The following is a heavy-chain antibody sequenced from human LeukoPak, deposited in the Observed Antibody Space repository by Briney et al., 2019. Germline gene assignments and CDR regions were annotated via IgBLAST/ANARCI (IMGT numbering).Heavy chain of an antibody. J-gene: IGHJ4*02. CDR1: GFTFSDYC. Sequence: GGSLRLSCAASGFTFSDYCMSWIRQAAGRGLEGVSYISSRGRTIYYADSVKGRFPILRDNVKNSLYLEMNILRPEDTGLYYWARAHPYCSGGSCYRIVDYWGQGTLVTVSS. D-gene: IGHD2-15*01. CDR3: ARAHPYCSGGSCYRIVDY. V-gene: IGHV3-11*01. CDR2: ISSRGRTI.